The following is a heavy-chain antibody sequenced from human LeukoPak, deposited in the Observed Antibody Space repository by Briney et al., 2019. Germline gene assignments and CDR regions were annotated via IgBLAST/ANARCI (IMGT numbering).Heavy chain of an antibody. Sequence: SETLSLTCAVYGGSFSGYYWSWIRQPPGKGLEWIGEINHSGSTNYNPSLKSRVTISVDTSKNQFSLKLSSVTAADTAVYYCARGPISYCGGDCYFSYYFDYWGRGTLVTVSS. V-gene: IGHV4-34*01. D-gene: IGHD2-21*01. CDR2: INHSGST. CDR3: ARGPISYCGGDCYFSYYFDY. J-gene: IGHJ4*02. CDR1: GGSFSGYY.